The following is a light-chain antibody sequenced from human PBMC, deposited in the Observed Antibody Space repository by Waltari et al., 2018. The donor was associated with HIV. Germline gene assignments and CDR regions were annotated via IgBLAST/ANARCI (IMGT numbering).Light chain of an antibody. CDR1: QGISNS. J-gene: IGKJ2*01. CDR3: QQYHTYPYT. Sequence: AIRMTQSPSSFSASTGDRVTITCRASQGISNSLPWYQQKPGKAPKILISAASTLESGVPSRFSGSGSGTDFTLTISCLKSEDFATYYCQQYHTYPYTFGQGTKLEIK. CDR2: AAS. V-gene: IGKV1-8*01.